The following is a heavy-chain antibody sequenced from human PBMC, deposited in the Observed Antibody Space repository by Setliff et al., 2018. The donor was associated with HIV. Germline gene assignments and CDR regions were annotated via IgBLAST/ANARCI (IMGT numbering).Heavy chain of an antibody. J-gene: IGHJ4*02. D-gene: IGHD6-19*01. CDR2: INHSGST. CDR3: ARGSPAGYSSGLYYFDY. Sequence: PSETLSLTCAVYGGSFRGYSWSWIRQPPGKGLEWIGEINHSGSTYYNPSLKSRVTVSVDTSKNQLSLKLSSVTAADTAVYYCARGSPAGYSSGLYYFDYWGQGTLVTVSS. CDR1: GGSFRGYS. V-gene: IGHV4-34*01.